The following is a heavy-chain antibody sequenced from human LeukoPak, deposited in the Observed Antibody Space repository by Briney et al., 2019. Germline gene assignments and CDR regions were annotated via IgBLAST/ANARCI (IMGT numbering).Heavy chain of an antibody. D-gene: IGHD3-22*01. Sequence: GGSLRLSCAASGFTFSGYWMSWVRQAPGKGLEWVANIKQDGSEKYYVDSVKGRFTISRDNAKNSLFLQMNNLRAEDTAVYYCANTYYYDSSGYYPFDYWGQGTLVTVSS. CDR3: ANTYYYDSSGYYPFDY. J-gene: IGHJ4*02. CDR1: GFTFSGYW. CDR2: IKQDGSEK. V-gene: IGHV3-7*05.